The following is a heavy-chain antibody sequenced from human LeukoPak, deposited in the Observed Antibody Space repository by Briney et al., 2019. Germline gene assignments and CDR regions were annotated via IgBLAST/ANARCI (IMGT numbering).Heavy chain of an antibody. CDR2: INPNSGGT. Sequence: ASVKVSCKASGYTFTGYYMHCVRQAPGQGLEWMGWINPNSGGTNYAQKFQGRVTMTTDTSISTAYMELSRLRSDETAVYYCARDLSPYYGSGGWDYWGQGTLVTVSS. J-gene: IGHJ4*02. V-gene: IGHV1-2*02. CDR3: ARDLSPYYGSGGWDY. D-gene: IGHD3-10*01. CDR1: GYTFTGYY.